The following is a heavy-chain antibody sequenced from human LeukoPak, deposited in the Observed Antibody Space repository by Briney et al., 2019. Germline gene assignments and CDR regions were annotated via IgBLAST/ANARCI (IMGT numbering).Heavy chain of an antibody. CDR3: ARWYSSGWAFDY. V-gene: IGHV4-39*01. CDR1: GGSITSSSFY. J-gene: IGHJ4*02. D-gene: IGHD6-19*01. Sequence: SETLSLTCTVSGGSITSSSFYWGWVRQAPGKGPEWIGSMYYSGSTYYNPSLKGRITMSVDTSKNQFSLKLSSVTAADTAVYYCARWYSSGWAFDYWGQGTLVTVSS. CDR2: MYYSGST.